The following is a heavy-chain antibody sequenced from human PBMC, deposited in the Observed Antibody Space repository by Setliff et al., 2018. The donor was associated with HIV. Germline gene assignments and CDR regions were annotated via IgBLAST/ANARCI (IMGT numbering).Heavy chain of an antibody. CDR1: GFTFSSYS. J-gene: IGHJ4*02. Sequence: PGGSLRLSCAASGFTFSSYSMNWVRQAPGKGLEWVSYISSSSSYTHYADSVKGRFTSSRDNVKNSLYLQMNSLRAEDTAVYYCARDRYSGSPTDYGGQGTLVTVSS. V-gene: IGHV3-21*01. D-gene: IGHD1-26*01. CDR3: ARDRYSGSPTDY. CDR2: ISSSSSYT.